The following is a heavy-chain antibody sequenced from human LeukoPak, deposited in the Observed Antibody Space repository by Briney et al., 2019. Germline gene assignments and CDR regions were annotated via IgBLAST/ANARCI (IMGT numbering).Heavy chain of an antibody. D-gene: IGHD3-22*01. CDR3: AIVRGVYYESSGFD. Sequence: PGGSLRLSCAASGFTFSSYGMNWVRQAPGKGLEWVSNITTSSSYIYYADTVKGRFTISRDNPKHTLYMQLNSLRSEDTAVYFCAIVRGVYYESSGFDWGQGTLVTVSS. CDR1: GFTFSSYG. V-gene: IGHV3-21*05. CDR2: ITTSSSYI. J-gene: IGHJ4*02.